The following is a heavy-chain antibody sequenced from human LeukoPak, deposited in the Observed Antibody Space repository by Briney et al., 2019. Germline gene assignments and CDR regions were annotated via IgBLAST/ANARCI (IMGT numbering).Heavy chain of an antibody. V-gene: IGHV3-66*02. CDR1: GFTVSSNY. D-gene: IGHD1-14*01. CDR2: IYSGGST. J-gene: IGHJ4*02. Sequence: GGSLRLSCAASGFTVSSNYMSWVRQAPGKGLEWVSVIYSGGSTYYADSVKGRFTISRDNSKNTLYLQMNSLRAEDTAVYCCARTGPRFGVDYWGQGTLVTVSS. CDR3: ARTGPRFGVDY.